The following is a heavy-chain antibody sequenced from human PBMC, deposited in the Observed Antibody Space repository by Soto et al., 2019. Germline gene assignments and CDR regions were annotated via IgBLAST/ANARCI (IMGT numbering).Heavy chain of an antibody. V-gene: IGHV3-33*01. D-gene: IGHD2-21*02. CDR1: GFTFSSYG. CDR3: ARGVMETDMVMWDIDL. Sequence: QVQLVESGGGVVQPGRSLRLSCAASGFTFSSYGMNWVRQAPGKGLEWVAVIWYDGSNKYYADSVKGRFTISRDNSKKTPYLHMIELRGQDTAVYSCARGVMETDMVMWDIDLWGRGTLVTVSS. J-gene: IGHJ2*01. CDR2: IWYDGSNK.